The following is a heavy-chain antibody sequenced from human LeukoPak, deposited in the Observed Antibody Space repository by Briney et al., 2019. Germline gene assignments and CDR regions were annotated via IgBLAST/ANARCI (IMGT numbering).Heavy chain of an antibody. V-gene: IGHV3-23*01. J-gene: IGHJ3*02. Sequence: GGSLRLSCAASGFTFSSYAMSWVRQAPGKGLEWVSAISGSGGSTYYADSVKGRFTISRDNSKNTLYLQMNSLGAEDTAVYYCAKRGDYDYVGGSYPWGAFDIWGQGTMVTVSS. CDR3: AKRGDYDYVGGSYPWGAFDI. CDR2: ISGSGGST. CDR1: GFTFSSYA. D-gene: IGHD3-16*02.